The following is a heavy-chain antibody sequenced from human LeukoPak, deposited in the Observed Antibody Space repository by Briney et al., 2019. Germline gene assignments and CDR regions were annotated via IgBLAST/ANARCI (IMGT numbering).Heavy chain of an antibody. J-gene: IGHJ4*02. CDR3: ATNTQGGSGTLDY. CDR1: GFTFSSYS. D-gene: IGHD3-10*01. V-gene: IGHV3-48*01. Sequence: GGSLRLSCAASGFTFSSYSMNWVRQAPGKGLEWVSYISSSSSTIYYADSVKGRFTISRDNAKNSLYLQMNSLRAEDTAVYYCATNTQGGSGTLDYWGQGTLVTVSS. CDR2: ISSSSSTI.